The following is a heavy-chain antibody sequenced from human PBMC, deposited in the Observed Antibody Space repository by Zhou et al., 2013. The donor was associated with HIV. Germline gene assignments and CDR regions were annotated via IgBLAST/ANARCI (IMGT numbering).Heavy chain of an antibody. CDR3: ASATVSFRDYYYYYYMDV. Sequence: QVQLVQSGAEVKKPGSSVKVSCKASGGTFSSYAISWVRQAPGQGLEWMGGIIPIFGTANYAQKFQGRVTITTDESTSTAYMELSSLRSEDTAVYYCASATVSFRDYYYYYYMDVWGKGTTVTVSS. V-gene: IGHV1-69*05. CDR1: GGTFSSYA. CDR2: IIPIFGTA. J-gene: IGHJ6*03. D-gene: IGHD4-17*01.